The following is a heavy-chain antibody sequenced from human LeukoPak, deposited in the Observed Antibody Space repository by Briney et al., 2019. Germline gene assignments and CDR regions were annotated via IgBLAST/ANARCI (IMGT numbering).Heavy chain of an antibody. D-gene: IGHD3-10*01. J-gene: IGHJ4*02. CDR2: IRYDGSNK. V-gene: IGHV3-30*02. CDR3: AKDQKAGLTMVRYHLLDY. CDR1: GFTFSSYG. Sequence: GGSLRLSCAASGFTFSSYGMHWVRQAPGKGLEWVAFIRYDGSNKYYADSVKGRFTISRDNSKNTLYLQMNSLRAEDTAVYYCAKDQKAGLTMVRYHLLDYWGQGTLVTVSS.